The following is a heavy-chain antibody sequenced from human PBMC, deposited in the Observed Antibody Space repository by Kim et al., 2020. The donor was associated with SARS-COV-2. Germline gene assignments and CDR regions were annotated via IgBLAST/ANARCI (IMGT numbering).Heavy chain of an antibody. D-gene: IGHD2-2*01. Sequence: GGSLRLSCAASGFTFSSYAMSWVRQAPGKGLEWVSAISGSGGSTYYADSVKGRFTISRDNSKNTLYLQMNSLRAEDTAVYYCARRIVPAYRGPGDYYFDYWGQGTLVTVSS. CDR1: GFTFSSYA. CDR2: ISGSGGST. CDR3: ARRIVPAYRGPGDYYFDY. J-gene: IGHJ4*02. V-gene: IGHV3-23*01.